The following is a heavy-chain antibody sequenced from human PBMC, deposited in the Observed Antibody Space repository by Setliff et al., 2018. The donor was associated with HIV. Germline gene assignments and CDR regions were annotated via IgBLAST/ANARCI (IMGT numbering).Heavy chain of an antibody. V-gene: IGHV4-61*09. D-gene: IGHD3-22*01. CDR3: ARGVVGSYYDYVNIYYHDYIDL. Sequence: SETLSLTCDVSGVSINSGDYSWNGIRQPAGKRLEWIGHVHSNGFKNYNSSLESRVDISVDTSKNQISLKVDSVTAADTAIYFCARGVVGSYYDYVNIYYHDYIDLWGKGTTVTVSS. J-gene: IGHJ6*03. CDR1: GVSINSGDYS. CDR2: VHSNGFK.